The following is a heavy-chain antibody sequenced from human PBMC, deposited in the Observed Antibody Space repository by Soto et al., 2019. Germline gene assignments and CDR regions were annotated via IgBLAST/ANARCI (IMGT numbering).Heavy chain of an antibody. Sequence: QVQLVESGGGLVKPGGSLRLSCAASGFTFSDYYMSWIRQAPGKGLEWVSYISSSGSTIYYADSVKGRFTISRDNAKNSLNLQMNSLRAEDSDVYYSARETGQLVPIYYYYYMDVWGKGTTVTVSS. J-gene: IGHJ6*03. CDR2: ISSSGSTI. V-gene: IGHV3-11*01. CDR1: GFTFSDYY. D-gene: IGHD6-6*01. CDR3: ARETGQLVPIYYYYYMDV.